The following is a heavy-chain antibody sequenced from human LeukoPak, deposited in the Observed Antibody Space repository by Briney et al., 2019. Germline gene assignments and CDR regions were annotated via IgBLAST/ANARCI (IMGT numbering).Heavy chain of an antibody. V-gene: IGHV3-23*01. CDR1: GFTFSSYA. Sequence: GGSLKLSCAASGFTFSSYAMSWVRQAPGKGLEWVSGISGSGVSTYYADSVKGRFTISRDKFKNTVDLQMNSLRAEDTAVYYCAKQANWGALDYWGQGTLVTVSS. D-gene: IGHD7-27*01. CDR3: AKQANWGALDY. CDR2: ISGSGVST. J-gene: IGHJ4*02.